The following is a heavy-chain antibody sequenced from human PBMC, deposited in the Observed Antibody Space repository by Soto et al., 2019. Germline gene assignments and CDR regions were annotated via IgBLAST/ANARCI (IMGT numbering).Heavy chain of an antibody. J-gene: IGHJ5*02. CDR1: GYTFTAFG. Sequence: VASVKVSCKTSGYTFTAFGITWVRQAPGQGLEWMGWISTYNDDTKYAQKVQGRLTMTTDTSTSTAYMELRSLTSDDTAVYYCARQFCSGINCDNSFDPCGQGTRGTVPS. D-gene: IGHD2-2*01. CDR3: ARQFCSGINCDNSFDP. V-gene: IGHV1-18*01. CDR2: ISTYNDDT.